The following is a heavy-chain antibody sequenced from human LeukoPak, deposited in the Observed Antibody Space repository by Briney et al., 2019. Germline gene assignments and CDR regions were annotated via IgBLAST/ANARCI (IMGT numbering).Heavy chain of an antibody. J-gene: IGHJ6*02. Sequence: PGGSLRLSCAASGFTFSSYWMHLVRQAPGKGLVWVSRINSDGSSTSYADSVKGRFTISRDNAKNTLYLQMNSLRAEDTAVYYCAREDGTYYYYYGMDVWGQGTTVTVSS. CDR1: GFTFSSYW. V-gene: IGHV3-74*01. CDR3: AREDGTYYYYYGMDV. D-gene: IGHD6-13*01. CDR2: INSDGSST.